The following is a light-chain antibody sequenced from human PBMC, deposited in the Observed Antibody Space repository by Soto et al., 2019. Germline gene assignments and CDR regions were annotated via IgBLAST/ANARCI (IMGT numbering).Light chain of an antibody. CDR1: QSVLYSSNNKNY. V-gene: IGKV4-1*01. Sequence: DIVMTQSPDSLAVSLGERATINCKSSQSVLYSSNNKNYLAWYQQKPGQPPNLLIYWASTRESGVPDRFSGSGSGTDITLTISSLQAEDVAVYYCQQYYSTPYTFGQGTKLEIK. CDR3: QQYYSTPYT. J-gene: IGKJ2*01. CDR2: WAS.